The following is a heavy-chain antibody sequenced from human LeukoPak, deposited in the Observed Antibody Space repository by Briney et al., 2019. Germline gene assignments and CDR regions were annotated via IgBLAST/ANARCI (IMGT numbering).Heavy chain of an antibody. CDR2: IYSGGST. CDR1: GFTVSSNY. V-gene: IGHV3-53*01. J-gene: IGHJ4*02. Sequence: GGSLRLSCAASGFTVSSNYMSWVRQAPGKGLEWVSVIYSGGSTYYADSVKGRFTISRDNSKNTLYLQMNSLRAEDTAVYYCARSAVAGYYFDYWGQGTLVTVSS. D-gene: IGHD6-19*01. CDR3: ARSAVAGYYFDY.